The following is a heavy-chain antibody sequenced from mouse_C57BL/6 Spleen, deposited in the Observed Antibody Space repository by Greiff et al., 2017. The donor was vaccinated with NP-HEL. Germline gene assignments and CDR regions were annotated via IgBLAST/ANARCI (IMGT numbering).Heavy chain of an antibody. V-gene: IGHV5-16*01. J-gene: IGHJ1*03. D-gene: IGHD1-1*01. CDR2: INYDGSST. CDR3: ARSHYYGSSWYFDV. Sequence: EVQRVESEGGLVQPGSSMKLSCTASGFTFSDYYMAWVRQVPEKGLEWVANINYDGSSTYYLASLKSRFIISRDNAKNILYLQMSSLKSEDTATYYCARSHYYGSSWYFDVWGTGTTVTVSS. CDR1: GFTFSDYY.